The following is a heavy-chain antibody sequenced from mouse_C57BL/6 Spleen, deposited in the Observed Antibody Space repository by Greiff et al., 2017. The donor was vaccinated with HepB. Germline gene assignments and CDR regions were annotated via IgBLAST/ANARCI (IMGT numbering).Heavy chain of an antibody. CDR3: AREGDYGSSEYYFDY. CDR1: GYAFSSSW. V-gene: IGHV1-82*01. CDR2: IYPGDGDT. Sequence: VKLVESGPELVKPGASVKLSCKASGYAFSSSWMNWVKQRPGKGLEWIGRIYPGDGDTNYNGKFKGKATLTADKSSSTAYMQLNSLTSEDSAVYYCAREGDYGSSEYYFDYWGQGTTLTVSS. J-gene: IGHJ2*01. D-gene: IGHD1-1*01.